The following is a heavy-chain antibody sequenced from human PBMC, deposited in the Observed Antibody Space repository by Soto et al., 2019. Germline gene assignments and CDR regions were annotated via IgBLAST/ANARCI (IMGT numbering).Heavy chain of an antibody. J-gene: IGHJ6*03. CDR2: ISGSGGST. CDR1: GFTFSSYA. D-gene: IGHD2-15*01. Sequence: EVQLLESGGGLVQPGGSLRLSCAASGFTFSSYAMSWVRQAPGKGLEWVSAISGSGGSTYYADSVKGRFTISRDNSKNTLYLQMNSLRAEDTALYYCVLREMGCSGGSCYSLHYYYYYMDVWVKGTTVTVSS. CDR3: VLREMGCSGGSCYSLHYYYYYMDV. V-gene: IGHV3-23*01.